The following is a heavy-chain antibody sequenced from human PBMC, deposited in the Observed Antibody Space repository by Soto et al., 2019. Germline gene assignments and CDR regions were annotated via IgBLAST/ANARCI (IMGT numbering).Heavy chain of an antibody. CDR2: IKEDGSEK. D-gene: IGHD1-26*01. V-gene: IGHV3-7*05. CDR3: VRGGSHSFDY. J-gene: IGHJ4*02. Sequence: EVQLVESGGGLVQPGGSPRLSCAASGFIFSNFWMSWVRQAPGKGLEWVANIKEDGSEKYHVDSVKGRFTISRDNVKNLMYLQMDSLRAEDTAVYKCVRGGSHSFDYCGQGTLVTVSS. CDR1: GFIFSNFW.